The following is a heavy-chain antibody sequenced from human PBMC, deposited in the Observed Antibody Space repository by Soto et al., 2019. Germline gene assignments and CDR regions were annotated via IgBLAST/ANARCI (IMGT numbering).Heavy chain of an antibody. CDR2: ISYRGDT. CDR1: GGSISPFY. Sequence: TLSLTCTVSGGSISPFYWSWIPQPPGKGLEYIGYISYRGDTNYNPSLKSRVILSVDTSQNQFSLRLSSVTDADTAVYYCARDVGLHYDTGYFDFWSGKNNWFAPWGQGTLVTVSS. V-gene: IGHV4-59*01. J-gene: IGHJ5*02. CDR3: ARDVGLHYDTGYFDFWSGKNNWFAP. D-gene: IGHD3-3*01.